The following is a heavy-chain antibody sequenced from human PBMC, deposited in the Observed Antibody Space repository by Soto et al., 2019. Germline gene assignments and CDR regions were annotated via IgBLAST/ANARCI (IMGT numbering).Heavy chain of an antibody. CDR3: TRPSSGYYHDAFDI. J-gene: IGHJ3*02. Sequence: ASVQVSCKASGGSFPSDTISWVRQAPGQGLEWLGGIVPVFGTPNHAQKFQGRVTISADGSTNTAYMELTSLRPEDTAVYYCTRPSSGYYHDAFDIWGQGTLVTVSS. D-gene: IGHD3-22*01. CDR1: GGSFPSDT. CDR2: IVPVFGTP. V-gene: IGHV1-69*13.